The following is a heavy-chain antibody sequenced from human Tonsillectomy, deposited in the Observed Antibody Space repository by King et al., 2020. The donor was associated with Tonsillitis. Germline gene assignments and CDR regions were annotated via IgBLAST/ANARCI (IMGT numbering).Heavy chain of an antibody. CDR1: GFTFRSYG. CDR2: ISYVVTNE. V-gene: IGHV3-30*18. D-gene: IGHD3-16*01. CDR3: AKDHRGLGTSGAFDV. J-gene: IGHJ3*01. Sequence: VQLVESGGGVVQSGRSLRLSCAASGFTFRSYGMHWVRQAPGKGLEWVAVISYVVTNEYYADSVKGRFTISRDNSKNTIYLQMNNLRVEDTAVYYCAKDHRGLGTSGAFDVWGQGTMVTVSS.